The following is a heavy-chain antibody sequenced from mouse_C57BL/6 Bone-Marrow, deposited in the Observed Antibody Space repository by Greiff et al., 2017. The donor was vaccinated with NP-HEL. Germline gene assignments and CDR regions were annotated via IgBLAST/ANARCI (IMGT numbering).Heavy chain of an antibody. CDR2: IDPNSGGT. CDR3: ARGKSSYYYGSSVRPVWFAY. J-gene: IGHJ3*01. D-gene: IGHD1-1*01. V-gene: IGHV1-72*01. Sequence: QVQLQQPGAELVKPGASVKLSCKASGYTFTSYWMHWVKQRPGRGLEWIGRIDPNSGGTKYNEKFKSKATLTVDKPSSTAYMQLSSLTSEDSAVYYCARGKSSYYYGSSVRPVWFAYWGQGTLVTVSA. CDR1: GYTFTSYW.